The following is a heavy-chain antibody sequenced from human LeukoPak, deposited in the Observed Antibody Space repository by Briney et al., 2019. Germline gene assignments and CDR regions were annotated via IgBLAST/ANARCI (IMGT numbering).Heavy chain of an antibody. CDR1: GFTFDDYA. J-gene: IGHJ4*02. V-gene: IGHV3-21*01. CDR2: ISSSSSYI. D-gene: IGHD5-18*01. Sequence: GGSLRLSCAASGFTFDDYARNWVRQAPGKGLEWVSSISSSSSYIYYADSVKGRFNISRDNAKNSLYLQMNSLRAEDTAVYYCAICNVDTAGVDYWGQGTLVTVSS. CDR3: AICNVDTAGVDY.